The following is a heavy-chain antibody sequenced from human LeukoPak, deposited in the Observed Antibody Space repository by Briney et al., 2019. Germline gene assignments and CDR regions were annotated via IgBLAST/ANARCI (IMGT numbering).Heavy chain of an antibody. J-gene: IGHJ4*02. Sequence: GGSLRLSCAASGFTFSSYSTTWVRQAPGKGLEWVSYISSSSSTIYYADSVKGRFTISRDNAKNSLYLQMNSLRDEDTAVYYCARPYDSSGYYSDYWGQGTLVTVSS. D-gene: IGHD3-22*01. CDR3: ARPYDSSGYYSDY. CDR2: ISSSSSTI. CDR1: GFTFSSYS. V-gene: IGHV3-48*02.